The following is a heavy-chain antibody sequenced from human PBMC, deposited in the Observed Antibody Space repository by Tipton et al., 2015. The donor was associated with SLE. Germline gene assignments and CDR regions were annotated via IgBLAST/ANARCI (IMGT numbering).Heavy chain of an antibody. J-gene: IGHJ5*02. V-gene: IGHV4-38-2*01. CDR1: GYSISSGYY. CDR3: ANTVTRGWFDP. CDR2: INHSGST. D-gene: IGHD4-17*01. Sequence: TLSLTCAVSGYSISSGYYWGWIRQSPGKGLEWIGEINHSGSTNYNPSLKSRVTISVDTSKNQFSLKLSSVTAADTAVYYCANTVTRGWFDPWGQGTLVTVSS.